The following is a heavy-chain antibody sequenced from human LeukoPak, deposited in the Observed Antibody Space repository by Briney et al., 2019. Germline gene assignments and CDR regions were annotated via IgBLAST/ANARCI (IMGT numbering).Heavy chain of an antibody. V-gene: IGHV4-39*07. CDR3: ARLRVAGFDY. D-gene: IGHD6-19*01. J-gene: IGHJ4*02. CDR2: IYYSGTT. Sequence: SETLSLTCTVSGGSISSSSDYWGWIRQPPGKGLEWIGSIYYSGTTHYNPSLKSRVTISVDTSKNQFSLKVRSVTAADTAVYYCARLRVAGFDYWGQGTLVTVSS. CDR1: GGSISSSSDY.